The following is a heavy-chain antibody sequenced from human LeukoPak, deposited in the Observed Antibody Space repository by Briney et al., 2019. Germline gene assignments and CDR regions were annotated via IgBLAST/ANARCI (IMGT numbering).Heavy chain of an antibody. CDR1: GFSLSTSGVG. J-gene: IGHJ4*02. CDR3: AHRQKSFWSGYPASFYFDY. V-gene: IGHV2-5*01. CDR2: IYWNDDK. Sequence: SGPTLVKPPQTLTLTCTFSGFSLSTSGVGVGWIRQPPGKALEWLALIYWNDDKRYSPSLKSRLTITKDTSKNQVVLTMTNMDPVDTATYYCAHRQKSFWSGYPASFYFDYWGQGTLVTVSS. D-gene: IGHD3-3*01.